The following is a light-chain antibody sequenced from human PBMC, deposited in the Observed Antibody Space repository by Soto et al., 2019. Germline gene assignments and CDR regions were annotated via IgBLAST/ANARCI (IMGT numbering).Light chain of an antibody. CDR2: SNN. CDR3: AAWDDSLSGRV. CDR1: SSNIGSNY. J-gene: IGLJ3*02. Sequence: QSVLTQPPSASGTPGQRVTISCSGSSSNIGSNYVYWYQQYPGTAPKLLIYSNNQRPSGVPDRFSGSKSGTSASLAISGLRSVDEADYYCAAWDDSLSGRVFGGGTKLTVL. V-gene: IGLV1-47*02.